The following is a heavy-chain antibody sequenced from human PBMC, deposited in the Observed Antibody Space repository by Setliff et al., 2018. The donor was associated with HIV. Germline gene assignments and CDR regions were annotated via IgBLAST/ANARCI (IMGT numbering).Heavy chain of an antibody. Sequence: PGESLKISCAASGFTFSTHWMSWVRQAPGRGLDWVANINPDGSENHYADSVKGRFTISRDNAKNSLYLQMNSLRAEDTALYYCAKDIREGCSTTSCHRYYYIDVWGKGTTVTVSS. V-gene: IGHV3-7*03. D-gene: IGHD2-2*01. CDR3: AKDIREGCSTTSCHRYYYIDV. CDR2: INPDGSEN. CDR1: GFTFSTHW. J-gene: IGHJ6*03.